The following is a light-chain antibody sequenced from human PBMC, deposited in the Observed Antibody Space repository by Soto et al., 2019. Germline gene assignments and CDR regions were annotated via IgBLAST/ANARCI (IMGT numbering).Light chain of an antibody. CDR3: SAYTSCSTPVV. J-gene: IGLJ2*01. CDR1: SSDVGGYNY. V-gene: IGLV2-14*01. CDR2: DVS. Sequence: QSVLTQPASVSGSPGQSITISCTGTSSDVGGYNYVSWYQQHPGKAPKLMIYDVSNRPSGVSNRFSGSKSGNTASLTISGLQAEYEADYYCSAYTSCSTPVVFGGGTKLTVL.